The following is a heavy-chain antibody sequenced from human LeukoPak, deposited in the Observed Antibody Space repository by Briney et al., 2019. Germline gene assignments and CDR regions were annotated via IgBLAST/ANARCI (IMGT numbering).Heavy chain of an antibody. CDR3: ARHVVAPGKAFDI. Sequence: PSETLSLTCTVSGGSISSYYWSWIRQPPGKGLEWIGYIYYSGSTNYNPSLKSRVTISVDTSKNQFSLKLSSVTAADTAVYYCARHVVAPGKAFDIWGQGTMVTVSS. CDR1: GGSISSYY. V-gene: IGHV4-59*08. CDR2: IYYSGST. J-gene: IGHJ3*02. D-gene: IGHD2-15*01.